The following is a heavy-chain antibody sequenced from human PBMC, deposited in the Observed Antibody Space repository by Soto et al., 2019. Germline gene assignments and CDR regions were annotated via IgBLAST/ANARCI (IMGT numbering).Heavy chain of an antibody. CDR3: AKGRSMVATVNY. Sequence: GGSLRLSCAASGFTFSSYAMSWVSQAPGKGLEWVSAISGSGGSTYYADSVKGRFTISRDNSKNTLYLRMNSLRAEDTAVYYCAKGRSMVATVNYWGQGTLVTVS. D-gene: IGHD5-12*01. J-gene: IGHJ4*02. CDR1: GFTFSSYA. V-gene: IGHV3-23*01. CDR2: ISGSGGST.